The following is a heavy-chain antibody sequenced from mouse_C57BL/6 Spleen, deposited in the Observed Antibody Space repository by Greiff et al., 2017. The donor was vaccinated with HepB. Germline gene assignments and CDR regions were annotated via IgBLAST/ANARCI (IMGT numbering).Heavy chain of an antibody. CDR1: GYSFTGYF. CDR2: INPYNGDT. Sequence: VQLQQSGPELVKPGDSVKISCKASGYSFTGYFMNWVMQSHGKSLEWIGRINPYNGDTFYNQKFKGKATLTVDKSSSTAHMELRSLTSEDSAVYYCARRSDYYGSSFDYWGQGTTLTVSS. D-gene: IGHD1-1*01. CDR3: ARRSDYYGSSFDY. V-gene: IGHV1-20*01. J-gene: IGHJ2*01.